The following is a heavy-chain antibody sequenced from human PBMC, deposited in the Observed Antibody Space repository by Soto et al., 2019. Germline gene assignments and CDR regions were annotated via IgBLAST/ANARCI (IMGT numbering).Heavy chain of an antibody. Sequence: QVQLQESGPGVVKPSQTLSLTCTVSGGSFSSGDYYWSWVRQPPGKGLELIGYISYTGSTFNNPSLKSRVSISIDTSKTQFSLKLSSVTAADTAVYYCARIHFGDEPSYYYYGMDVWGQGTTVTVSS. J-gene: IGHJ6*02. V-gene: IGHV4-30-4*01. CDR3: ARIHFGDEPSYYYYGMDV. CDR2: ISYTGST. CDR1: GGSFSSGDYY. D-gene: IGHD4-17*01.